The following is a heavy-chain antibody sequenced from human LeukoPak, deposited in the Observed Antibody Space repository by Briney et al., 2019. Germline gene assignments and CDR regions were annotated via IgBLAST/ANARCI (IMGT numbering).Heavy chain of an antibody. J-gene: IGHJ3*02. CDR2: ISAYNGNT. D-gene: IGHD2-2*01. V-gene: IGHV1-18*01. CDR3: AIGIVVVPAAMGIHDAFDI. Sequence: ASVKVSCKASGYTFTSYGISWVRQAPGQGLEWMGWISAYNGNTNYAQKLQGRVTMTTDTSTSTAYMELRSLRSDDTAVYYCAIGIVVVPAAMGIHDAFDIWGQGTMVTVSS. CDR1: GYTFTSYG.